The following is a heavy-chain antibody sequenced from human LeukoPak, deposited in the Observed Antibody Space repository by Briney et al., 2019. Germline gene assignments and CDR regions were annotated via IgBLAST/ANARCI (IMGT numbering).Heavy chain of an antibody. V-gene: IGHV4-4*07. CDR2: ICTSGST. CDR3: ARGLVVVPAAMAKYYYYGMDV. J-gene: IGHJ6*04. D-gene: IGHD2-2*01. CDR1: GGSISSYY. Sequence: PAETLSLTCTVSGGSISSYYWSWIRQPAGKGLEWIGRICTSGSTNYNPSLKSRVTMSVDTSKNQFSLKLSSVTAADTAVYYCARGLVVVPAAMAKYYYYGMDVWGKGTTVTVSS.